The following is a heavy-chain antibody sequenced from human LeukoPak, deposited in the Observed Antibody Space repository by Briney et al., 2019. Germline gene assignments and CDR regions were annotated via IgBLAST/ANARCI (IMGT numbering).Heavy chain of an antibody. Sequence: GGSLRLSCAASGFTFSSSAMTWVRQAPRKGLEWVSAMSDNGYDTFYADSVKGRFTISRDNSKNAVYLQMNSLRAEDKAIYYCARDSRITMIMGYEDYWGQGTLVTVSS. CDR3: ARDSRITMIMGYEDY. CDR2: MSDNGYDT. J-gene: IGHJ4*02. D-gene: IGHD3-22*01. V-gene: IGHV3-23*01. CDR1: GFTFSSSA.